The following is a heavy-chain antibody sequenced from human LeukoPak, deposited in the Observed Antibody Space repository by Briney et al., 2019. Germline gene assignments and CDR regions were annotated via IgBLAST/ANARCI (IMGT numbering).Heavy chain of an antibody. V-gene: IGHV3-23*01. Sequence: PGGSLRLSCAASGFTFSTYAMSWVRQAPGKGLEWVSTISRSGGSTYYADSVKGRFTISRDNSKNTLYLQMNNLRVDDTAIYSCAKEGSNCGANCLWYFDVWGRSTLVTVSS. D-gene: IGHD2-21*02. CDR1: GFTFSTYA. CDR2: ISRSGGST. CDR3: AKEGSNCGANCLWYFDV. J-gene: IGHJ2*01.